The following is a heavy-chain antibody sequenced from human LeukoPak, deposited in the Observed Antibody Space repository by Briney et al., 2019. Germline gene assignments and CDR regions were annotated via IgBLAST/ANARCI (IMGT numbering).Heavy chain of an antibody. D-gene: IGHD6-19*01. V-gene: IGHV3-30-3*01. Sequence: GGSLRLSCAAPGFTFSSYAMHWVRQAPGKGLEWVAVISYDGSNKYYADSVKGRFTISRDNSKNTLYLQMNSLRAEDTAVYYCARDQSSGWYEGWGDFDYWGQGTLVTVSS. J-gene: IGHJ4*02. CDR2: ISYDGSNK. CDR3: ARDQSSGWYEGWGDFDY. CDR1: GFTFSSYA.